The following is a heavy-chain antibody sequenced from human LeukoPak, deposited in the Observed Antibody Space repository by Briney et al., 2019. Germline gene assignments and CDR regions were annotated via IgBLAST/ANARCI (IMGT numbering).Heavy chain of an antibody. Sequence: GGSLRLSCAASEFTFSSYGMHWVRQAPGKGLEWVAFIRQDGSNKYYADSLKGRFTISRDNSKNTLYLQMNSRRAEDTAVYYCAKDAARPTSVAPGYSGHRTLVTVSS. CDR2: IRQDGSNK. J-gene: IGHJ4*01. CDR1: EFTFSSYG. V-gene: IGHV3-30*02. D-gene: IGHD6-6*01. CDR3: AKDAARPTSVAPGY.